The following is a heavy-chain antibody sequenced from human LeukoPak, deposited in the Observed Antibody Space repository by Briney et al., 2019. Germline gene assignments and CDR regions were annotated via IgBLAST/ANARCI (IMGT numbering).Heavy chain of an antibody. V-gene: IGHV1-24*01. J-gene: IGHJ4*02. CDR3: ATTKRRDGYNPEFDY. Sequence: ASVKVSCKVSGYTLTELSMHWVRQAPGKGLEWMGGSDPEDGETIYAQKFQGRVTMTEDTSTDTAYMELSSLRSEDTAVYYCATTKRRDGYNPEFDYWGQGTLVTVSS. D-gene: IGHD5-24*01. CDR1: GYTLTELS. CDR2: SDPEDGET.